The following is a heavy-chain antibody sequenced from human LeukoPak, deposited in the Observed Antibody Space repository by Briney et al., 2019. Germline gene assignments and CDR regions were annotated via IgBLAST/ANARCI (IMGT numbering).Heavy chain of an antibody. Sequence: KPSETLSLTCTVSGGSITSSSYYWGWIRQPPGKGLEWIGNIYYNGGTYNNPSLKSRVTISVDTSKNQFSLKLNSVTATDTAVYYCAREVAGTPWIDYWGQGTLVTVSS. J-gene: IGHJ4*02. CDR3: AREVAGTPWIDY. CDR1: GGSITSSSYY. D-gene: IGHD6-19*01. V-gene: IGHV4-39*02. CDR2: IYYNGGT.